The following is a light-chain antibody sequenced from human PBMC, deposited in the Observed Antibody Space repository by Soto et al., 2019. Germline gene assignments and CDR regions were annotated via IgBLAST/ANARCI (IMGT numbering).Light chain of an antibody. CDR2: DAS. V-gene: IGKV3-15*01. J-gene: IGKJ1*01. Sequence: EIVMTQSPATLSVSPGERATLSCRASQSVTSNLAWYQQKPGQAPRLLIYDASTRATGMPARFSGSGSGTDFTLPITSLQSEDFAVYSCQQYNNWPPWTFGQGTKVEIK. CDR3: QQYNNWPPWT. CDR1: QSVTSN.